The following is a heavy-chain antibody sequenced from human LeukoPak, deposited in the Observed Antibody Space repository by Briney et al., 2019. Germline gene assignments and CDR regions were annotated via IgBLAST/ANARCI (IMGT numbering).Heavy chain of an antibody. J-gene: IGHJ4*02. CDR1: GYTFTGYY. Sequence: GASVKVSCKASGYTFTGYYMHWVRQAPGKGLEWMGGFDPEDGETIYAQKFQGRVTMTEDTSTDTAYMELSSLRSEDTAVYYCATRGVILTGYSLNYWDYWGQGTLVTVSS. CDR2: FDPEDGET. D-gene: IGHD3-9*01. V-gene: IGHV1-24*01. CDR3: ATRGVILTGYSLNYWDY.